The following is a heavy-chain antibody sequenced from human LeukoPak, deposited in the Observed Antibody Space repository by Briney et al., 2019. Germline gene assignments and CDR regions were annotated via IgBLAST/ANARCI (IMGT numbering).Heavy chain of an antibody. Sequence: ASVKVSCKASGYTFTSYGISWVRQAPGQGLEWMGWISAYDGNTNYAQKLQGRVTMTTDTSTSTAYMELKSLRSDDTAVYYCARFVGPATPFDYWGQGTLVTVSS. CDR1: GYTFTSYG. V-gene: IGHV1-18*01. J-gene: IGHJ4*02. CDR3: ARFVGPATPFDY. CDR2: ISAYDGNT.